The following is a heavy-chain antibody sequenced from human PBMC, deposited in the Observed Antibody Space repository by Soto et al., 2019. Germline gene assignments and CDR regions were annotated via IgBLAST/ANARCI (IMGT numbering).Heavy chain of an antibody. CDR1: GFTFSGSL. CDR2: INSDGSST. Sequence: LRLSCAASGFTFSGSLMHWVRQGPGKGLVWVSRINSDGSSTSYADSVKGRFTISRDNAKNTLYLQMNSLRAEDTALYYCARGHYYGMDVWGQGTTVTVSS. V-gene: IGHV3-74*01. J-gene: IGHJ6*02. CDR3: ARGHYYGMDV.